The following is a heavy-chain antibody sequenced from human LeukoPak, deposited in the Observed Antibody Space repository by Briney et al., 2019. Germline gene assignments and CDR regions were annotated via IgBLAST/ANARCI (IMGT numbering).Heavy chain of an antibody. CDR2: IRSKTYGGTT. V-gene: IGHV3-49*04. Sequence: GSLRLSCTASGFTFGDYDMSWVRQAPGKGLEWVGFIRSKTYGGTTKYAASVKGRFTISRDDSKSIAYLQMNSLKTEDTAVYYCTRRYNYDSSGYYYVRDAFDIWGQGTMVTVSS. CDR3: TRRYNYDSSGYYYVRDAFDI. D-gene: IGHD3-22*01. CDR1: GFTFGDYD. J-gene: IGHJ3*02.